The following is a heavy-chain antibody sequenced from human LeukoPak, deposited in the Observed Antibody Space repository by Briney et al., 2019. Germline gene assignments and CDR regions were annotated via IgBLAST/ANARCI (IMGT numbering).Heavy chain of an antibody. D-gene: IGHD2-2*02. J-gene: IGHJ4*02. Sequence: GASVTVSCKASGYTFTDYYLHWVRQAPGQGLEWMGWINLKSGGMNYAQKFQARVTMTRDTSIRTAFMDLSRLRSDDTAVYFCARTGIPAAISYFDSWGQGTLVTVSS. V-gene: IGHV1-2*02. CDR2: INLKSGGM. CDR1: GYTFTDYY. CDR3: ARTGIPAAISYFDS.